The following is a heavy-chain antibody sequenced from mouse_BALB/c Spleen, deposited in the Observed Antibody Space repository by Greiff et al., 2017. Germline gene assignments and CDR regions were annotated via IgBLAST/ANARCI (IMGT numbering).Heavy chain of an antibody. D-gene: IGHD2-4*01. Sequence: QVQLQQSGAELVRPGSSVKISCKASGYAFSSYWMNWVKQRPGQGLEWIGQIYPGDGDTNYNGKFKGKATLTADKSSSTAYMQLSSLTSEDSAVYFCARNDYDGAMDYWGQGTSVTVSS. CDR3: ARNDYDGAMDY. CDR2: IYPGDGDT. V-gene: IGHV1-80*01. J-gene: IGHJ4*01. CDR1: GYAFSSYW.